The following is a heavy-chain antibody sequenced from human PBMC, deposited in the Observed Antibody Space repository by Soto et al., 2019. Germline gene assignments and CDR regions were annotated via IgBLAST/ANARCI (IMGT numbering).Heavy chain of an antibody. CDR2: ISGSGGST. V-gene: IGHV3-23*01. Sequence: GGSLRLSCAASGFTFSSYAMSWVRQAPGKGLEWVSAISGSGGSTYYADSVKGRFTISRDNSKNTLYLQMNSLRAEDTAVYYCAKKVGYCSGGSCYDRSHFDYWGQGTLVTVSS. D-gene: IGHD2-15*01. J-gene: IGHJ4*02. CDR3: AKKVGYCSGGSCYDRSHFDY. CDR1: GFTFSSYA.